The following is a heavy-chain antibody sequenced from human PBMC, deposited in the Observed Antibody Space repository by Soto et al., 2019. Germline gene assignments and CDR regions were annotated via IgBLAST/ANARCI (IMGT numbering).Heavy chain of an antibody. Sequence: ASVKVSCKASGYTFTSYYMHWVRQAPGQGLEWMGIINPSGDSTSYAQKFQGRVTMTRDTSTSTVYMELSSLRSEDTAVYYCARDGLTIFGVVIIRDYFDYWGQGTLVTVSS. J-gene: IGHJ4*02. CDR3: ARDGLTIFGVVIIRDYFDY. D-gene: IGHD3-3*01. CDR2: INPSGDST. CDR1: GYTFTSYY. V-gene: IGHV1-46*03.